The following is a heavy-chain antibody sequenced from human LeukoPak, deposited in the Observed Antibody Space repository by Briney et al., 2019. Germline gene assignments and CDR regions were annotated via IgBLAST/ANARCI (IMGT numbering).Heavy chain of an antibody. D-gene: IGHD1-26*01. CDR3: ARDNWVGATSGGPHYYYYMDV. J-gene: IGHJ6*03. CDR1: GGSISSYY. V-gene: IGHV4-59*01. Sequence: SETLSLTCTVSGGSISSYYWSWNRQPPGKGLEWIGYIYYSGSTNYNPSLKSRVTISVDTSKNQFSLKLSSVTAADTAVYYCARDNWVGATSGGPHYYYYMDVWGKGATVTVSS. CDR2: IYYSGST.